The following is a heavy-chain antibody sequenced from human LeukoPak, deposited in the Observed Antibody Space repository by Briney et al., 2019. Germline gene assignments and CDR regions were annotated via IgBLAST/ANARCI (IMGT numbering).Heavy chain of an antibody. CDR2: INTNTGNP. J-gene: IGHJ6*02. D-gene: IGHD1-1*01. V-gene: IGHV7-4-1*02. Sequence: ASVKVSCKASGYTFTSYAMNWVRQAPGQGLERMGWINTNTGNPTYAQGFTGRFVFSLDTSVSTAYLQISSLKAEDTAVYYCARRYNWNDAPYYYYGMDVWGQGTTVTVSS. CDR3: ARRYNWNDAPYYYYGMDV. CDR1: GYTFTSYA.